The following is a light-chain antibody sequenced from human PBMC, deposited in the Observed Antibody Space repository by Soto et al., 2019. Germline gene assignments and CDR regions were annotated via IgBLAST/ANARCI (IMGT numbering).Light chain of an antibody. Sequence: QSALTQPPSASGSPGQSVTISCTGTSSDVGGYNYVSWYQQHPDKAPKLMIYEVTKRPSGVPDRFSGSKSGNTASLTVSGLQSEDEADYYCASYAGSNTYVFVTGTKVTVL. CDR3: ASYAGSNTYV. CDR2: EVT. J-gene: IGLJ1*01. V-gene: IGLV2-8*01. CDR1: SSDVGGYNY.